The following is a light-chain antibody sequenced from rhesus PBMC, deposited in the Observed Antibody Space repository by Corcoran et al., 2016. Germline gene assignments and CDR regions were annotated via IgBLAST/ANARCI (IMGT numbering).Light chain of an antibody. CDR3: PKYSSSPFT. Sequence: QVILTQSPATLSLSPGERATLSCRASQSVSSYLAWYQQKPGQAPRLLIYGASSRATGIPHRVSGSGSGTEVTLTISSLEPEDFAVYYCPKYSSSPFTFGPETKLDIK. V-gene: IGKV3-53*01. J-gene: IGKJ3*01. CDR1: QSVSSY. CDR2: GAS.